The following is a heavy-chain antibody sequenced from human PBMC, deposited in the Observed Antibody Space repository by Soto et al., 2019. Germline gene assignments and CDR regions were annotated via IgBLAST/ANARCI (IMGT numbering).Heavy chain of an antibody. V-gene: IGHV3-7*01. D-gene: IGHD3-9*01. CDR3: ATESYYHWQY. CDR2: IKQDGSVK. J-gene: IGHJ4*02. CDR1: GLTFSGYW. Sequence: EVQLLESGGDLVQPGGSLRLSCAASGLTFSGYWMDWVRQAPGKGLEWVANIKQDGSVKYYVDSLKGRVTISRDNAKNSLYLQMDSLRAEDTAGYFWATESYYHWQYWGQGTLVTVSS.